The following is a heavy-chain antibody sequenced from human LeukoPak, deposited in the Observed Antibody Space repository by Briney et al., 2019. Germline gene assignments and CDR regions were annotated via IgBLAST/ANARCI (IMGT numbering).Heavy chain of an antibody. CDR1: GFTFSSYT. D-gene: IGHD5-12*01. V-gene: IGHV3-48*01. Sequence: GGSLRLSCAASGFTFSSYTMNWVRQAPGKGLEWVSYISSSSSTIYYADSVKGRFTISRDNSKNTLYLQMNSLRAEDTAVYYCARDSQGYSGYVYDYWGQGTLVTVSS. J-gene: IGHJ4*02. CDR3: ARDSQGYSGYVYDY. CDR2: ISSSSSTI.